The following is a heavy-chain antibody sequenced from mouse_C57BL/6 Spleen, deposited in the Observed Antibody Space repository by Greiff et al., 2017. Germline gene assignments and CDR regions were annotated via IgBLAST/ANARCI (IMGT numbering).Heavy chain of an antibody. D-gene: IGHD1-1*01. V-gene: IGHV1-64*01. CDR3: ARVGTTVVEYNFDD. J-gene: IGHJ2*01. CDR1: GYTFTSYW. CDR2: IHPNSGST. Sequence: QVQLQQPGAELVKPGASVKLSCKASGYTFTSYWMHWVKQRPGQGLEWIGMIHPNSGSTNYNEKFKSKATLTVDKSSSTAYMQLSSLTSEDSAVYYCARVGTTVVEYNFDDWGKGTTLTVSS.